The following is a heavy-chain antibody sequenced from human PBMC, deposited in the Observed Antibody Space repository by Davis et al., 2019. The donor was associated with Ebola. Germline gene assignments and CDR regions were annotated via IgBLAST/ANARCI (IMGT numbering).Heavy chain of an antibody. Sequence: GESLKISCAASGFTFSSYSMNWVCQAPGKGLEWVSSISSSSSYIYYADSAKGRFTISRDNAKNSLYLQMNSLRAEDTAVYYCARDPSRGSGWSFDYWGQGTLVTVSS. CDR1: GFTFSSYS. J-gene: IGHJ4*02. V-gene: IGHV3-21*01. D-gene: IGHD6-19*01. CDR3: ARDPSRGSGWSFDY. CDR2: ISSSSSYI.